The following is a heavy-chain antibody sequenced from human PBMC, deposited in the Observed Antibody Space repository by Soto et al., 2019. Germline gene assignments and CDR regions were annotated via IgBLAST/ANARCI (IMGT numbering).Heavy chain of an antibody. D-gene: IGHD3-3*01. J-gene: IGHJ6*02. CDR3: ARGQTRLRFLARSGYGMDF. Sequence: GGSLRLSCAASGFTVSSNYMSWVRQAPGKGLEWVSVIYSGGSTYYADSVKGRFTISRDNSKNTLYLQMNSLRAEDTAVYYCARGQTRLRFLARSGYGMDFWGQGIMVTVSS. CDR1: GFTVSSNY. CDR2: IYSGGST. V-gene: IGHV3-53*01.